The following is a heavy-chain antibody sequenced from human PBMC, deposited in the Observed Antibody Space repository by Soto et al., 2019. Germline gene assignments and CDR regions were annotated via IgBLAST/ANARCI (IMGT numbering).Heavy chain of an antibody. D-gene: IGHD3-22*01. CDR1: GYRFTSYW. CDR3: DSKDKSGCFNWLDR. V-gene: IGHV5-51*01. CDR2: IFSSDSDT. Sequence: GASLKISCRTSGYRFTSYWIAWVRQMSGKGLEWMGIIFSSDSDTRYRPFFQGQVTISAARSTSTLFLQWASLKASDTAVYFRDSKDKSGCFNWLDRWGQGTLGTVSS. J-gene: IGHJ5*02.